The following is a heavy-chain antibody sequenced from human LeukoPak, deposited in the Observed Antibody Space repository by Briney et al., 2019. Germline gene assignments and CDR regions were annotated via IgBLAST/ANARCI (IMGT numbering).Heavy chain of an antibody. CDR2: IESDGSR. V-gene: IGHV3-74*01. CDR1: GFTFSDYW. D-gene: IGHD2-15*01. CDR3: ASPSCSGGSCYSGIEY. J-gene: IGHJ4*02. Sequence: GGSLRLSCAASGFTFSDYWMHWVRQAPGKGLVWVSHIESDGSRNYADSVKGRFTISRDNARNTMYLQMNSLTAEDTAVYYCASPSCSGGSCYSGIEYWGQGTLVTVSS.